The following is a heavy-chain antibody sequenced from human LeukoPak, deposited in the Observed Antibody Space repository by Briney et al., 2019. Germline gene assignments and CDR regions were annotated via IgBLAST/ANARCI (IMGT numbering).Heavy chain of an antibody. J-gene: IGHJ6*03. D-gene: IGHD3-16*01. Sequence: GGSLRLSCADSGFTFSSYEMNWVRQAPGKGLEWGSYISSSGSTIYYADSVKGRFTISRDNAKNSLYLQMNSLRAEDTAVYYCARGLSGISMIYYYYYMDVWGKGTTVTVSS. V-gene: IGHV3-48*03. CDR3: ARGLSGISMIYYYYYMDV. CDR1: GFTFSSYE. CDR2: ISSSGSTI.